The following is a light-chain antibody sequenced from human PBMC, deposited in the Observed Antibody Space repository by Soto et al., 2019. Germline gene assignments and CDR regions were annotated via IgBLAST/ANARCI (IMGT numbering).Light chain of an antibody. V-gene: IGLV2-23*02. J-gene: IGLJ1*01. CDR2: EVS. CDR1: SSDIGTYNV. CDR3: CSYAGSSTSYV. Sequence: QSVLTQPASVSGSPGQSITISCTGTSSDIGTYNVVSWYQQHPGKAPKLMIYEVSERPSGVSNRFSGSKSGNTASLTISGLQAEDEADYYCCSYAGSSTSYVFGPGTKVTVL.